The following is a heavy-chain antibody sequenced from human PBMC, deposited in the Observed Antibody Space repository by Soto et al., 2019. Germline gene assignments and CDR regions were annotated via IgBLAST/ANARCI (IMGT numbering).Heavy chain of an antibody. CDR2: ISAHNGNT. D-gene: IGHD1-1*01. Sequence: QVHLGQSGAEVKKPGSSVKVSCKGSGYAFTTYGITWVRQAPGQGLEWMGWISAHNGNTNYAQKLQGRVTVTRDTSTSTAYMELMSLRSDDTAVYYCARGRYGDYWGQGALVTVSS. V-gene: IGHV1-18*01. CDR1: GYAFTTYG. CDR3: ARGRYGDY. J-gene: IGHJ4*02.